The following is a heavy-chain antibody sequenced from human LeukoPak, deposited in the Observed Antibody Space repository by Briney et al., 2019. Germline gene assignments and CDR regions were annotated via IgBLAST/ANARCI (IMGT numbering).Heavy chain of an antibody. CDR1: GGSFSGYY. Sequence: SETLSFTCAVYGGSFSGYYWSWIRQPPGKGLEWIGEINHSGSTNYNPSLKSRVTISVDTSKNQFSLKLSSVTAADTAVYYCARHRNYYYYMDVWGKGTTVTVSS. CDR3: ARHRNYYYYMDV. J-gene: IGHJ6*03. CDR2: INHSGST. V-gene: IGHV4-34*01.